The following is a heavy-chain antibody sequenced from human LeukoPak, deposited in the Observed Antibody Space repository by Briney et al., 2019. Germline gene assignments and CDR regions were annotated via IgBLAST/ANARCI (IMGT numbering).Heavy chain of an antibody. CDR1: GFTFSNYW. CDR3: ARDEGLRYLDWLPLDY. CDR2: INTDGSST. D-gene: IGHD3-9*01. Sequence: GGSLRLSCAASGFTFSNYWMHWVRQAPGKGLVWVSRINTDGSSTSYADSVKGRFTISRDNAKNTLYLQMNSLRAEDTAVYYCARDEGLRYLDWLPLDYWGQGILVTVSS. J-gene: IGHJ4*02. V-gene: IGHV3-74*01.